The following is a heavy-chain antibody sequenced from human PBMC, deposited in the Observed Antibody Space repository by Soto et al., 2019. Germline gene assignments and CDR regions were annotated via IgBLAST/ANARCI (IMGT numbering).Heavy chain of an antibody. CDR3: ARWRSGYYGVYFDY. CDR2: IQNDGSNK. J-gene: IGHJ4*02. CDR1: GFTFSRYG. Sequence: QVQLVESGGGVVQPGRSLRLSCVTSGFTFSRYGMQWVRQAPGKGLEWVAVIQNDGSNKYYADSMKGRFTIYRDNSKDTLYLPMNSLRAEDTAVYYCARWRSGYYGVYFDYWGQGTLVTVSS. D-gene: IGHD5-12*01. V-gene: IGHV3-33*01.